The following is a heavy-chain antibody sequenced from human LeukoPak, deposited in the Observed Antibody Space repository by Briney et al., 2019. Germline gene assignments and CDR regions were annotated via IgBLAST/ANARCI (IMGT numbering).Heavy chain of an antibody. V-gene: IGHV3-48*01. D-gene: IGHD3-22*01. CDR2: ISSSSSTI. J-gene: IGHJ3*02. Sequence: GGTLRLSCAASGFTFSSYSMNWVRQAPGKGLEWVSYISSSSSTIYYADSVRGRFTISRDNAKNSLYLQMNSLRAEDTAVYYCTRDHHRRHYDSQARNTFDIWGQGTMVTVSS. CDR3: TRDHHRRHYDSQARNTFDI. CDR1: GFTFSSYS.